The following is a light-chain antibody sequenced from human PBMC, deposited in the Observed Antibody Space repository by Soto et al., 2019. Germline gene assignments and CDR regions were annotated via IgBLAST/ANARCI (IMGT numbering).Light chain of an antibody. V-gene: IGKV3-20*01. CDR3: QQYVTSPWA. CDR2: GAF. Sequence: IVLTQSPGTLSLSPGERATLSCRASQRISSSHLAWYQQKPGQAPRLLIYGAFNRATGIPDRFSGSGSGTDFTLTISRLEPEDFAVYYCQQYVTSPWAFGQGTKVAIE. CDR1: QRISSSH. J-gene: IGKJ1*01.